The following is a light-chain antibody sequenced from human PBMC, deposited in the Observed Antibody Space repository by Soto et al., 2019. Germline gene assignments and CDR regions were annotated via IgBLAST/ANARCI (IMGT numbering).Light chain of an antibody. CDR3: QHYNSYSEA. V-gene: IGKV1-27*01. CDR1: RDISNY. CDR2: GAS. J-gene: IGKJ1*01. Sequence: DIQVTQSPSSLSASLGDRVSITCRASRDISNYLAWYQQKPGQVPRLLISGASTLHSGVPSRFSGSGSGTEFTLTISSLQPDDFATYYCQHYNSYSEAFGQGTKVDIK.